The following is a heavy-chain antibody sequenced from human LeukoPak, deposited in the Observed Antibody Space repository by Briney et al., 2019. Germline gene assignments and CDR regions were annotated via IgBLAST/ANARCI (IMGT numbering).Heavy chain of an antibody. CDR3: GTGPGLSYGDFDY. J-gene: IGHJ4*02. D-gene: IGHD5-18*01. V-gene: IGHV1-24*01. CDR1: GYTLTELS. Sequence: ASVKVSCKVSGYTLTELSMHWVRQAPGKGLEWMGGFDPEDGETIYAQKFQGRVTMTEDTSTDTAYMELSSLRSEDTAVYYCGTGPGLSYGDFDYWGQGTLVTVSP. CDR2: FDPEDGET.